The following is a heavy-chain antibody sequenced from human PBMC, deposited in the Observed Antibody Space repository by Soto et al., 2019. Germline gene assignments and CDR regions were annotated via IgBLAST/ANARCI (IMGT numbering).Heavy chain of an antibody. CDR2: ISGSGGST. J-gene: IGHJ4*02. D-gene: IGHD6-13*01. CDR1: GFTFITYA. Sequence: GGSLRLSCAASGFTFITYAMSWVRQAPGKGLEWVSTISGSGGSTYYADSVKGRFTISRGNSKNTLYLQMNSLRAEDTAVYYCAKTDGYPYYFDYWGQGTLVTVSS. V-gene: IGHV3-23*01. CDR3: AKTDGYPYYFDY.